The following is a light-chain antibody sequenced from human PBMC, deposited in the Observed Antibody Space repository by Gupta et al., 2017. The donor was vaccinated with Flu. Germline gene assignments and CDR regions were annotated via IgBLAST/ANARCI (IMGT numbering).Light chain of an antibody. CDR1: Y. Sequence: YAYWYQQKPGPAPVLVIYQYIVIPSVTPARFSGAISGTTATLTICGVQAADEADYSCQTADSSVTYYVFGTGTTLTVL. CDR2: QYI. J-gene: IGLJ1*01. V-gene: IGLV3-25*03. CDR3: QTADSSVTYYV.